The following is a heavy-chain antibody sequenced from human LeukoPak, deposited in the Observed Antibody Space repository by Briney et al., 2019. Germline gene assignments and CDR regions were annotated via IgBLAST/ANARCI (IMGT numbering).Heavy chain of an antibody. V-gene: IGHV4-39*01. D-gene: IGHD6-19*01. CDR2: IYYSGST. CDR1: GGSISSSSYY. J-gene: IGHJ4*02. CDR3: ARQVGQWLVGTGESYFDY. Sequence: SSETLSLTCTVSGGSISSSSYYWGWIRQPPGKGLEWIGSIYYSGSTYYNPSLKSRVTISVDTSKSQFSLKLSSVTAADTAVYYCARQVGQWLVGTGESYFDYWGQGTLVTVSS.